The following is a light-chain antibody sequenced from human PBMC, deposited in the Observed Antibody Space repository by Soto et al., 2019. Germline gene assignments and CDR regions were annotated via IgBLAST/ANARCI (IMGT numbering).Light chain of an antibody. J-gene: IGLJ1*01. V-gene: IGLV2-14*01. CDR3: SSYTDSSNYV. CDR2: QVT. CDR1: ISDLAIYNY. Sequence: QSPLTLPASVSGSPGQSITISCTGTISDLAIYNYVSWYQQQPGKAPKLMIYQVTNRPSGVSNRFSGSRSGNTASLTISGLQAEDEADYYCSSYTDSSNYVFGTGTKVTVL.